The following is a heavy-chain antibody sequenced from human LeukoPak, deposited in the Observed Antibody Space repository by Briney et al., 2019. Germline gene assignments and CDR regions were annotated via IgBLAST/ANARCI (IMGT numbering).Heavy chain of an antibody. J-gene: IGHJ6*02. CDR2: INLSGST. CDR1: GGSFSGYY. CDR3: ARGIDWLLFAMDV. V-gene: IGHV4-34*01. D-gene: IGHD3-9*01. Sequence: SSETLSLTCAVYGGSFSGYYWSWIRHPPGKGLGWIGEINLSGSTNYNPSLKSRVTISVDTSKTQFSLKLSSVTAADTAVYYCARGIDWLLFAMDVWGQGTTVTVSS.